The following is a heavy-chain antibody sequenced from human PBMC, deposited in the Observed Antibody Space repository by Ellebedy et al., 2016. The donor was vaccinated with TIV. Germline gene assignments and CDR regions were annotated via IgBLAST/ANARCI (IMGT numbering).Heavy chain of an antibody. Sequence: MPSETLSLTCTVSGGSISNSDYYWNWIRQPPGKGLEWIGSLYYSGSAYYNPSLKSRVTVSVDTSKNQFSLNLSSVTAADTAVYYCARARGQYLYGSGSYFTNWGQGEVVTVSS. J-gene: IGHJ4*02. D-gene: IGHD3-10*01. V-gene: IGHV4-39*07. CDR1: GGSISNSDYY. CDR2: LYYSGSA. CDR3: ARARGQYLYGSGSYFTN.